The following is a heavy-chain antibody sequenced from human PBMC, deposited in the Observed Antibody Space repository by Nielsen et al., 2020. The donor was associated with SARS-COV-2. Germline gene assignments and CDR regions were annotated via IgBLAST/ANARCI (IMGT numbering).Heavy chain of an antibody. J-gene: IGHJ6*02. CDR1: GFTFSSYA. Sequence: GESLKISCAASGFTFSSYAMSWVRQAPGKGLEWVSAISGSGGSTYYADSVKGRFTISRDNSKNTLYLQMNSLRAEDTAVYYCAHLHAPNYYYYGMDVWGQGTTVTVSS. CDR2: ISGSGGST. V-gene: IGHV3-23*01. CDR3: AHLHAPNYYYYGMDV.